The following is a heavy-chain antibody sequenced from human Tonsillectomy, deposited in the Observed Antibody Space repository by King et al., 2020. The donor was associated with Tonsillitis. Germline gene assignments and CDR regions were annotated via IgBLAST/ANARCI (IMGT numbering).Heavy chain of an antibody. CDR1: GYTFTGYY. J-gene: IGHJ3*02. D-gene: IGHD6-13*01. Sequence: QLVQSGAEVKKPGASVKVSCKASGYTFTGYYMHWVRQAPGQGLEWMGWINPNSGGTNYAQKFQGRVTMTRETSISTAYMERSRLRSDDTAVYYCAREPYSSSWDDAFDIWGQGTMVTVSS. V-gene: IGHV1-2*02. CDR2: INPNSGGT. CDR3: AREPYSSSWDDAFDI.